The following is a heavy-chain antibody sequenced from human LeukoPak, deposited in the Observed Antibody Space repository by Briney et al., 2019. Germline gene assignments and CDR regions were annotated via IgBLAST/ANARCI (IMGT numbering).Heavy chain of an antibody. Sequence: GGSLRLSCAASGFTFSSYSMNWVRQAPGKGLEWVSYITLSSTTIYYADSVKGRFTISRDNAKNSLCLQVSSLRDEDTAVYYCARGHSMDVWGQGTTVTVSS. J-gene: IGHJ6*02. CDR2: ITLSSTTI. CDR3: ARGHSMDV. V-gene: IGHV3-48*02. CDR1: GFTFSSYS.